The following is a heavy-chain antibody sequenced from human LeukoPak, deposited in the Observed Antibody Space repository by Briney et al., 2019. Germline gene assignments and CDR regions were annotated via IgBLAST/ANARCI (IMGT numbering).Heavy chain of an antibody. D-gene: IGHD1-1*01. J-gene: IGHJ4*02. V-gene: IGHV4-39*07. CDR3: ARDWNRYAY. CDR1: GGSISSCTYS. CDR2: FSCSGST. Sequence: SETLSLTCSVSGGSISSCTYSWGWIRQPPGKGLEWIGSFSCSGSTYYNPSLKSRVTISVDTSKSQFSLYMDSVTAADTAVYHCARDWNRYAYWGQGTLVTVSS.